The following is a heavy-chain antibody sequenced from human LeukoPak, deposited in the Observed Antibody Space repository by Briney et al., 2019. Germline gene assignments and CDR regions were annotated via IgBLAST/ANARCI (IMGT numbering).Heavy chain of an antibody. V-gene: IGHV3-43*02. Sequence: PGGSLRLSCAASGFSFDDYALHWVRQAPGKGLEWVSLIIGDASSTYYVDSVKGRFTISRDNSKNSLYLQMNSLRTEDTALYYCAKDSSSWSSFDYWGQGTLVTVSS. CDR2: IIGDASST. CDR3: AKDSSSWSSFDY. D-gene: IGHD6-19*01. CDR1: GFSFDDYA. J-gene: IGHJ4*02.